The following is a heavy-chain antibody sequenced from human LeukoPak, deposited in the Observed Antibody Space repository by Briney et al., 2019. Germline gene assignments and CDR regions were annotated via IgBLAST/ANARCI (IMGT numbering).Heavy chain of an antibody. CDR2: IYYSGST. CDR1: GGSISSYY. V-gene: IGHV4-59*01. Sequence: SETLSLTCTVSGGSISSYYWSWIRQPPGKGLEWIGYIYYSGSTNYNPSLKSRVTISVDTSKNQFSLKLSSVTAADTAVYYCARVTQLWAPFDYWGQGTLVTVSS. J-gene: IGHJ4*02. CDR3: ARVTQLWAPFDY. D-gene: IGHD5-18*01.